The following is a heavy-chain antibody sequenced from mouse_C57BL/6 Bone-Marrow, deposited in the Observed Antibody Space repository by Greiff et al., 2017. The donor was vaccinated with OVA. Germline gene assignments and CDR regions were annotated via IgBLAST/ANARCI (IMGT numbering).Heavy chain of an antibody. J-gene: IGHJ1*03. CDR2: INPSSGYT. V-gene: IGHV1-4*01. CDR1: GYTFTSYT. CDR3: ARRAGYFDV. D-gene: IGHD3-3*01. Sequence: QVHVKQSGAELARPGASVKMSCKASGYTFTSYTMHWVKQRPGQGLEWIGYINPSSGYTKYNQKFKDKATLTADKSSSTAYMQLSSLTSEDSAVYYCARRAGYFDVWGTGTTVTVSS.